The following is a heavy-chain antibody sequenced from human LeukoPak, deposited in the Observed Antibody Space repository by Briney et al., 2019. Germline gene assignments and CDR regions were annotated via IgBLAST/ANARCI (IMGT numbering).Heavy chain of an antibody. CDR2: ISNGGSTL. Sequence: KPGGSLRLSCAASGFTFSDYYMSWIRQAPGKGLEWVSYISNGGSTLYYADSVKGRFTISRANAKNSLYLQMNSLRAEDTAVYYCARDIPQTGAPGELDYRGQGTLVTVSS. D-gene: IGHD1-1*01. CDR3: ARDIPQTGAPGELDY. V-gene: IGHV3-11*04. CDR1: GFTFSDYY. J-gene: IGHJ4*02.